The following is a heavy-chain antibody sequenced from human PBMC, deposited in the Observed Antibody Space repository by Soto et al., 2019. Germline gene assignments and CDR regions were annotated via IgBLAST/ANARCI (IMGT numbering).Heavy chain of an antibody. CDR1: GGTFSSYA. Sequence: GASVKVSFKASGGTFSSYAISWVRQAPGQGLEWMGGIIPMFGTANYAQKFQGRVTITADKSTSTAYMELSSLRSEDTAVYYWAIATNHDILTGYNYYGMDVWGQGATATVSS. CDR2: IIPMFGTA. V-gene: IGHV1-69*06. CDR3: AIATNHDILTGYNYYGMDV. J-gene: IGHJ6*02. D-gene: IGHD3-9*01.